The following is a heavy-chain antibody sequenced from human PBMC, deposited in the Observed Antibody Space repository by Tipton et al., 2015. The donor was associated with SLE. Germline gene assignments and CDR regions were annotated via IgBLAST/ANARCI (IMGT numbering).Heavy chain of an antibody. V-gene: IGHV4-39*07. CDR3: AVTPAIIGGRGYYFDY. Sequence: TLSLTCTVSSGSISSGSGSYYWGWIRQPPGKGLEWIGSISYSGGTAYNPSLRSRVTISEDMSKKQFSLKLTSVTAADTAMYYCAVTPAIIGGRGYYFDYWGQGSQVIVSS. J-gene: IGHJ4*02. D-gene: IGHD3-10*01. CDR1: SGSISSGSGSYY. CDR2: ISYSGGT.